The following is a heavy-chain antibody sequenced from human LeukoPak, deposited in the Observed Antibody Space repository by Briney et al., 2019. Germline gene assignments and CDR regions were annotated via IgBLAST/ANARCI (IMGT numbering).Heavy chain of an antibody. D-gene: IGHD2-8*01. Sequence: KPSETLSLTCTVSGGSISSSNYYWAWIRQPPGKGLECIGSIYYSGSTYCNPSLKSRVTISVDTSKNQFFLKVNSVTATDTAVYYCAKWPIDWGQGTLVTVSS. CDR3: AKWPID. CDR1: GGSISSSNYY. CDR2: IYYSGST. J-gene: IGHJ4*02. V-gene: IGHV4-39*01.